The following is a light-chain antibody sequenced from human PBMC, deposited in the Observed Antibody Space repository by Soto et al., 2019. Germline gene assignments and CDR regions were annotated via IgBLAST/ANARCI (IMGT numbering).Light chain of an antibody. Sequence: EIVLTQSPGTLSLSPGESAILLCRASQFVSSRSLAWYQQKLGQAPRLLIYGASNRATGIPGRFSASGSGTDFTLTITPLEPEDFAVYFCQQYANSPITFGQGTRLDIK. CDR1: QFVSSRS. CDR2: GAS. J-gene: IGKJ5*01. CDR3: QQYANSPIT. V-gene: IGKV3-20*01.